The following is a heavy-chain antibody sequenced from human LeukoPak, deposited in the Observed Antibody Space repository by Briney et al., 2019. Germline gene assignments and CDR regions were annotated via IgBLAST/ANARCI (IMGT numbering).Heavy chain of an antibody. D-gene: IGHD6-19*01. V-gene: IGHV4-59*08. Sequence: PSETLSPTCTVSGGSISGYYCSWIRQRPGKGLEWVGYMYYNVTSSYNPSLKSRVTISVDTSKNQFSLKLTSVTAADTAVYYCARRRYTSGQVDSWGQGTLVTVSS. CDR1: GGSISGYY. CDR3: ARRRYTSGQVDS. J-gene: IGHJ4*02. CDR2: MYYNVTS.